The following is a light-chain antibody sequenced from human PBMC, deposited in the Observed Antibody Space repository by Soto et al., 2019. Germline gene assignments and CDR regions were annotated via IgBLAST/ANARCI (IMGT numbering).Light chain of an antibody. CDR3: QQANSFPIT. CDR1: HGISS. J-gene: IGKJ5*01. CDR2: GAS. Sequence: DIQMTQSPSAVSAXXXXXXXXXXRASHGISSLAWYQHKPGRAPKLLIFGASSLQSGVPSRFSGSGSGTDFTLTISSLQPEDFATYYCQQANSFPITFGQGTRLEIK. V-gene: IGKV1D-12*01.